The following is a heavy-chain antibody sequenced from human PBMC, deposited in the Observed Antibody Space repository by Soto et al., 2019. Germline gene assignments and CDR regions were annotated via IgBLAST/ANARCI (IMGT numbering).Heavy chain of an antibody. CDR1: GFTFSSYS. J-gene: IGHJ4*02. V-gene: IGHV3-21*01. CDR2: IRSSSSYI. D-gene: IGHD6-13*01. CDR3: ARRKQQLASDY. Sequence: GGSLRLSCAASGFTFSSYSMNWVRQAPGKGLEWVSSIRSSSSYIYYADSVKGRFTISRDNAKNSLYLQMNSLRAEETAVYYCARRKQQLASDYWGQGTLVTVSS.